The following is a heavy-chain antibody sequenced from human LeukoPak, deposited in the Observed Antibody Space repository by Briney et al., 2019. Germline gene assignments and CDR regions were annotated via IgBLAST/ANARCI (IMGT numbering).Heavy chain of an antibody. V-gene: IGHV4-34*01. CDR2: INHSGST. D-gene: IGHD6-19*01. J-gene: IGHJ4*02. CDR1: GGSFSGYY. Sequence: SETLSLTCAVYGGSFSGYYWSWIRQPPGKGLEWIGEINHSGSTNYNPSLKSRVTISVDTSKNQFSLKLSSVTAADTAVYYCARVQKRIAVAGTESHFDYWGQGTLVTVSS. CDR3: ARVQKRIAVAGTESHFDY.